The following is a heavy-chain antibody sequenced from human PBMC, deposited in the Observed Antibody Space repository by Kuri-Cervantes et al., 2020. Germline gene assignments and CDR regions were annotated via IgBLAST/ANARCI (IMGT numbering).Heavy chain of an antibody. CDR3: ARDLGWTFDY. D-gene: IGHD3/OR15-3a*01. CDR2: ISSSSSYI. Sequence: LSLTCAASGFTFSSYSMNWVRQAPGKGLEWVSSISSSSSYIYYADSVKGRFTISRDNAKNSLYLQMNSLRAEDTAVYHCARDLGWTFDYWGQGTLVTVSS. CDR1: GFTFSSYS. J-gene: IGHJ4*02. V-gene: IGHV3-21*01.